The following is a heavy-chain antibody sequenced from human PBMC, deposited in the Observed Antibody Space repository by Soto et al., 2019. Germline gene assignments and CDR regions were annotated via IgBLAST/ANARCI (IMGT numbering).Heavy chain of an antibody. J-gene: IGHJ6*02. D-gene: IGHD3-16*01. CDR2: ISSSSSYI. CDR3: AREQKTNLTYVHYYYYGMDV. Sequence: EVQLVESGGGLVKPGGSLRLSCAASGFTFSSYSMNWVRQAPGKGLEWVSAISSSSSYIYYADSVKGRFTISRDNAKNRLYRQMISVRADDTDVDYCAREQKTNLTYVHYYYYGMDVWGQGTTVTVSS. V-gene: IGHV3-21*01. CDR1: GFTFSSYS.